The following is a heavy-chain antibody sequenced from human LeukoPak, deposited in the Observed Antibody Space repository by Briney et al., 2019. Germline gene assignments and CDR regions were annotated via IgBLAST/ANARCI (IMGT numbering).Heavy chain of an antibody. CDR1: GYTFTSYA. D-gene: IGHD3-22*01. CDR3: ARAHTYYYDSSGYYYRMYYFDY. Sequence: GASVKVSCKASGYTFTSYAMNWVRQAPGQGLEWMGWINTNAGNTTYAQGFTGRFVFSLDTSVSTAYLQISSLKAEDTAVYYCARAHTYYYDSSGYYYRMYYFDYWGQGTLVTVSS. V-gene: IGHV7-4-1*02. CDR2: INTNAGNT. J-gene: IGHJ4*02.